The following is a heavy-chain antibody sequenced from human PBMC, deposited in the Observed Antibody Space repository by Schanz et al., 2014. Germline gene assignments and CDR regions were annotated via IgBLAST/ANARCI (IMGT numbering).Heavy chain of an antibody. CDR2: ISSSSSTI. V-gene: IGHV3-48*01. Sequence: EVQLLESGGGLVQPGGSLRLSCEASGFTFRRYGMSWVRQAPGKGLEWVSYISSSSSTIYYADSVKGRFTISRDNAKNSLYLQMNSLRAEDTAVYYCASDYNYFETEAPWGQGTLVTVSS. D-gene: IGHD3-16*01. CDR1: GFTFRRYG. J-gene: IGHJ5*02. CDR3: ASDYNYFETEAP.